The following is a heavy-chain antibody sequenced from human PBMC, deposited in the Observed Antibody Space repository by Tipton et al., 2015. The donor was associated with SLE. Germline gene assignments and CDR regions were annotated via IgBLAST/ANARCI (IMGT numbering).Heavy chain of an antibody. J-gene: IGHJ3*02. CDR2: IYHSGST. V-gene: IGHV4-38-2*02. CDR3: ARDLGAPVPFDI. Sequence: TLSLTCTVSGGSISSGYYWGWIRQPPGKGLEWIGSIYHSGSTYYNPSLKSRVTISVDTSKNQFSLKLSSVTAADTAVYYCARDLGAPVPFDIWGQGTMVTVSS. CDR1: GGSISSGYY.